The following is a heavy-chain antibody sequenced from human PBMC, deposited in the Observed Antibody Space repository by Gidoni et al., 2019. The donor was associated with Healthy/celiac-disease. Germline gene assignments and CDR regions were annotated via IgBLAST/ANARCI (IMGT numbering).Heavy chain of an antibody. CDR2: ISSSGSTI. CDR3: ARDGCGGDCYSLDY. Sequence: QVQLVESGGGLVTPGGPLRLSCAASGLTFSDYYRSWIRQAPGKGLEWVAYISSSGSTIYYADSVKGRFTISRDNAKNSLYLQMNSLRAEDTAVYYCARDGCGGDCYSLDYWGQGTLVTVSS. D-gene: IGHD2-21*02. J-gene: IGHJ4*02. V-gene: IGHV3-11*01. CDR1: GLTFSDYY.